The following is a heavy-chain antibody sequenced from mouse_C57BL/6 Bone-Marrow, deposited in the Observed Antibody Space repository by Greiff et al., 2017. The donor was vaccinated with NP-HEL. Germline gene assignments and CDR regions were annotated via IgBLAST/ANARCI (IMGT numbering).Heavy chain of an antibody. D-gene: IGHD3-2*02. CDR2: IYPRSGNT. Sequence: VQLQQPGAELARPGASVKLSCKASGYTFTSSGISWVKQRPGQGLEWIGEIYPRSGNTYSNEKFKGKATLTVAKSSSTGYMELRSLTSEDSAVDFCERGGPSSSGSTDWGQGTLVTVAA. CDR3: ERGGPSSSGSTD. V-gene: IGHV1-81*01. CDR1: GYTFTSSG. J-gene: IGHJ3*01.